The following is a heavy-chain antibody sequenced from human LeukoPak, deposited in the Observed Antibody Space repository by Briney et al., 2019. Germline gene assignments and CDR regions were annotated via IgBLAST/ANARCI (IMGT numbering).Heavy chain of an antibody. D-gene: IGHD3-9*01. Sequence: PGGSLRLSCAASGFTFDDNAMHWVRQTPGKGLEWVSLISGDGGSRNYADSVKGRFTVSRDNSKNSLYLQMNSLRTDDTAFYFCAKAARYFDWLPYFDSWGQGTLVTVSS. V-gene: IGHV3-43*02. J-gene: IGHJ4*02. CDR2: ISGDGGSR. CDR3: AKAARYFDWLPYFDS. CDR1: GFTFDDNA.